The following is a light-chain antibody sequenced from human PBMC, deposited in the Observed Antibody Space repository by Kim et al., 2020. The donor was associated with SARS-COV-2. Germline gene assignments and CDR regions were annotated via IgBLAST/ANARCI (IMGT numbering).Light chain of an antibody. CDR3: QQYKSYPYT. CDR2: KAS. V-gene: IGKV1-5*03. CDR1: QSISTW. Sequence: ASVGDRVTITCRASQSISTWLAWYQQQPGKAPKLLIYKASSLESGVPSRFSGSGSGTEFTLTISSLQPDDFTTYYCQQYKSYPYTFGQGTKVDIK. J-gene: IGKJ2*01.